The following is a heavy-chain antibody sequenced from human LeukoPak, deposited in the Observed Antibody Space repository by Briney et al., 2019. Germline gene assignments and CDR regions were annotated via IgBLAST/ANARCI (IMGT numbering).Heavy chain of an antibody. CDR2: IYYSGST. J-gene: IGHJ4*02. V-gene: IGHV4-59*01. CDR3: ARVACSGGSCYAGASYYFDY. D-gene: IGHD2-15*01. CDR1: GGSISSYY. Sequence: SETLSLTCTVSGGSISSYYWSWIRQPPGKGLEWSGYIYYSGSTNYNPSLKSRVTISVDTSKNQFSLKLSSVTAADTAVYYCARVACSGGSCYAGASYYFDYCGQGTLVTVSS.